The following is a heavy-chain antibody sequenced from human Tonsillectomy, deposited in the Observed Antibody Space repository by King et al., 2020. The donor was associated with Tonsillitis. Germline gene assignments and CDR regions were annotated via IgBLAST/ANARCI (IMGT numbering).Heavy chain of an antibody. CDR3: ARRAGRGAVAGPYYYYMDV. CDR2: IYPGDSDT. J-gene: IGHJ6*03. D-gene: IGHD6-19*01. V-gene: IGHV5-51*03. Sequence: QLVQSGAEVKKPGESLKISCKGSGYSFTSYWIGWVRQMPGKGLEWMGIIYPGDSDTRYSPSFQGQVTISADKSISTAYLQWSSLTASDTAMYYCARRAGRGAVAGPYYYYMDVWGKGTTVTVSS. CDR1: GYSFTSYW.